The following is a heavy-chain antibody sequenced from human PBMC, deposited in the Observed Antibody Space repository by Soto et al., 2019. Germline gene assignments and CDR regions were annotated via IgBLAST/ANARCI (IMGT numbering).Heavy chain of an antibody. D-gene: IGHD3-16*01. Sequence: GGSLRLSCAASGFTFSSYEMNWVRQAPGKGLEWVSYISSSGSTRYYADSVKGRFTIARDNAKNSLYLQMNSLRAEDTAVYYCAREMITTVSNWFDPWGQGTLVTVSS. CDR3: AREMITTVSNWFDP. CDR2: ISSSGSTR. V-gene: IGHV3-48*03. J-gene: IGHJ5*02. CDR1: GFTFSSYE.